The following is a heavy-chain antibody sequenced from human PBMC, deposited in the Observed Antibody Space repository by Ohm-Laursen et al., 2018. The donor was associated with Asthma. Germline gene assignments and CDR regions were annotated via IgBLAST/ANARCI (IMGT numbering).Heavy chain of an antibody. CDR3: ANIQGGGYGDHGAFDY. D-gene: IGHD4-17*01. V-gene: IGHV1-69*10. Sequence: SVKVSYKASGGTFSSYAISWVRQAPGQGLEWMGGIIPIFGIANYAQKFQGRVTITADKSTSTAYMELSSLRSEDTAAYYCANIQGGGYGDHGAFDYWGQGTLVTVSS. CDR2: IIPIFGIA. CDR1: GGTFSSYA. J-gene: IGHJ4*02.